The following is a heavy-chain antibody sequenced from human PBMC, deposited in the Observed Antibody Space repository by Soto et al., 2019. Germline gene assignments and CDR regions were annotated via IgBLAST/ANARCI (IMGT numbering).Heavy chain of an antibody. J-gene: IGHJ3*01. CDR1: GFTFSSYT. Sequence: GGSLRLSCAASGFTFSSYTMNWVRQAPGKGLEWVSGVSGRGADKFYADSVKGRFTISRDNSINLLFLQMNDLRAEDTAVYFCAVTQLYDNFDYHRDCFNFWGQGTMVTVSS. V-gene: IGHV3-23*01. CDR2: VSGRGADK. D-gene: IGHD3-22*01. CDR3: AVTQLYDNFDYHRDCFNF.